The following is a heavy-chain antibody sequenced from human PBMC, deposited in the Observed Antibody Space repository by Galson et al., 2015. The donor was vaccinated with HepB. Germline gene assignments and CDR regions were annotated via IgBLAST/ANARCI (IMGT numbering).Heavy chain of an antibody. Sequence: SLRLSCAASGFIFSTYHIHWVRQAPGRGLLWVSRIDTDGTTTYADSVKGRSTISRDNAKNTVYLQVNSLRVEDTAIYYCARDSWWSIDSWGQGTVVTVSS. CDR2: IDTDGTT. D-gene: IGHD2-15*01. J-gene: IGHJ4*02. V-gene: IGHV3-74*01. CDR3: ARDSWWSIDS. CDR1: GFIFSTYH.